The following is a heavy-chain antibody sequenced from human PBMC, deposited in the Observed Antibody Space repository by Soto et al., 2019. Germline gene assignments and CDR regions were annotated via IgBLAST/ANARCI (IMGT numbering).Heavy chain of an antibody. Sequence: GSLRLSGSASVFTVSSYSMSWVRQAPGKGLEWVSSISGSGGTTYYADSVKGHFTISRDNSKSTLYLQMNSLRAEDTAVYYCAKEWSSGMDVWGQGTTVTVSS. D-gene: IGHD2-15*01. CDR1: VFTVSSYS. CDR3: AKEWSSGMDV. J-gene: IGHJ6*02. CDR2: ISGSGGTT. V-gene: IGHV3-23*01.